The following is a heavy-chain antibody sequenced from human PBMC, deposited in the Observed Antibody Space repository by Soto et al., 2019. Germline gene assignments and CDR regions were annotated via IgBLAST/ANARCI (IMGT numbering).Heavy chain of an antibody. J-gene: IGHJ4*02. CDR1: GGSFSGYY. CDR2: INHSGST. CDR3: ARGIMEYSSHQGYYFDY. D-gene: IGHD6-6*01. V-gene: IGHV4-34*01. Sequence: SETLSLTCAVYGGSFSGYYWSWIRQPPGKGLEWIGEINHSGSTNYNPSLKSRVTISVDTSKNQFSLKLSSVTAADTAVYYCARGIMEYSSHQGYYFDYWGQGTLVTVSS.